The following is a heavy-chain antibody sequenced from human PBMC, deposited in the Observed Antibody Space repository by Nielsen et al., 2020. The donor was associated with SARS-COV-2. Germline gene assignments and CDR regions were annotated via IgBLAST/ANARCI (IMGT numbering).Heavy chain of an antibody. V-gene: IGHV1-3*01. J-gene: IGHJ4*02. CDR1: GYTFTSYA. CDR2: INAGNGNT. D-gene: IGHD6-19*01. Sequence: ASVKVSCKASGYTFTSYAMHRVRQAPGQRLEWMGWINAGNGNTKYSQKFQGRVTITRDTSASTAYMELSSLRSEDTAVYYCARDRKEGRRSVADYWGQGTLVTVSS. CDR3: ARDRKEGRRSVADY.